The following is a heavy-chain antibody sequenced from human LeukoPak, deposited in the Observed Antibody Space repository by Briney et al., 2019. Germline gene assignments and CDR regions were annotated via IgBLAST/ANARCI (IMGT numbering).Heavy chain of an antibody. V-gene: IGHV3-74*01. CDR2: VNSDGGST. J-gene: IGHJ3*02. Sequence: GGSLRLSCAASGFTFSSDWMHSVRQGPGKGLVWVSRVNSDGGSTNYADSVKGRFTISRDNAKNTLYLQMNSLRADDTAVYYCARSIGRSPFDMWGQGTMVTVSS. D-gene: IGHD3-3*02. CDR3: ARSIGRSPFDM. CDR1: GFTFSSDW.